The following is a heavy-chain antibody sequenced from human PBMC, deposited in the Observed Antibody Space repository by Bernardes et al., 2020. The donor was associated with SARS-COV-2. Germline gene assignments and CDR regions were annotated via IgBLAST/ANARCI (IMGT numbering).Heavy chain of an antibody. CDR2: IAYSGST. D-gene: IGHD4-4*01. V-gene: IGHV4-61*01. Sequence: SEPLYLTCTVSGGSVSSGSHYWSWLRQPPGKGLEWIGCIAYSGSTSYSPSLKSRVTISLDTSKKQFSLRLTSLTAADTAVYYCARDDYNPFDSWGQGTLVTVSS. CDR1: GGSVSSGSHY. CDR3: ARDDYNPFDS. J-gene: IGHJ4*02.